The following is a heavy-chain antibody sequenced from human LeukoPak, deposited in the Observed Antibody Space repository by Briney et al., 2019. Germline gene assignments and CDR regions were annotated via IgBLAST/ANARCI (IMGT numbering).Heavy chain of an antibody. V-gene: IGHV4-59*01. Sequence: SETLSLTCTVSGGSISSYYWSWIRQPPGKGLEWIGYIYYSGSTNYNPSLKSRVTISVDTSKNQFSLKLSSVTAADTAVYYCARESGQQLVTNYYFDYWGQGTLVTVSS. D-gene: IGHD6-13*01. CDR3: ARESGQQLVTNYYFDY. CDR1: GGSISSYY. J-gene: IGHJ4*02. CDR2: IYYSGST.